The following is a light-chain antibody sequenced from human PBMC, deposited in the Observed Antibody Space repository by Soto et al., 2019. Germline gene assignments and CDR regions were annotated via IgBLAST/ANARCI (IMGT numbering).Light chain of an antibody. V-gene: IGKV3-20*01. CDR3: QLYGSSPKT. J-gene: IGKJ1*01. CDR1: HSVSSTF. CDR2: DAD. Sequence: DTVLTQSPGTLSLSPGETATLTCSASHSVSSTFLAWYQQKPGQAPTLLIYDADTRATGIPDRFSGSGSGTDFTLTISRLEPEDFAVYYCQLYGSSPKTFGQGTKVDIK.